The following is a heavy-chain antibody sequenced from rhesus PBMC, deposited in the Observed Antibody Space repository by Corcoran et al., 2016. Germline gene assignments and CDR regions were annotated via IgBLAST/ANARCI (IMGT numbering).Heavy chain of an antibody. Sequence: QVQLQESGPGLVKPSETLSLTCAVSGFSISIGNGWTWIRHPPGKGLVWMGYIDGTNGNTYYNPSLKSRVTISSDTSKNQFSLKLNSMTAADTAVYYCARGNPPDYWGQGVLVTVSS. CDR1: GFSISIGNG. CDR2: IDGTNGNT. V-gene: IGHV4-127*01. J-gene: IGHJ4*01. CDR3: ARGNPPDY.